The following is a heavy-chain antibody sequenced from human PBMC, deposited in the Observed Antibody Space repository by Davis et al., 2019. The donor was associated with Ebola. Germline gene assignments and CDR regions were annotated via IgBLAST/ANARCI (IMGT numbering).Heavy chain of an antibody. V-gene: IGHV3-30-3*01. J-gene: IGHJ4*02. CDR3: AKGVSPSDYGDYPY. Sequence: PGGSLRLSCAASGFTFSSYAMHWVRQAPGKGLEWVAVISYDGSNKYYADSVKGRFTISRDNSKNTLYLQMNSLRAEDTAVYYCAKGVSPSDYGDYPYWGQGTLVTVSS. D-gene: IGHD4-17*01. CDR2: ISYDGSNK. CDR1: GFTFSSYA.